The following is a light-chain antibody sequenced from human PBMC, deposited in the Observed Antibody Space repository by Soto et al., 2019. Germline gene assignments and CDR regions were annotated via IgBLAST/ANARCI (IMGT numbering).Light chain of an antibody. CDR2: KAS. CDR3: QQYNSYSPT. V-gene: IGKV1-5*03. CDR1: QSIRSW. Sequence: DIQMTQSPSTLSASVGDRVTITCRASQSIRSWLAWYQQKPGKAPNLLIYKASSLQSGVPSRFSGSGSGTDFIHTISNLQPDDFATYFCQQYNSYSPTFGQGTKVEI. J-gene: IGKJ1*01.